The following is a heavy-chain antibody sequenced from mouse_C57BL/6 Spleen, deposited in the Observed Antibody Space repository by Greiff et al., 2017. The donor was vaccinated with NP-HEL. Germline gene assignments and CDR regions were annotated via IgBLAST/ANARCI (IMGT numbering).Heavy chain of an antibody. D-gene: IGHD1-1*01. CDR3: ATDYYGSSYDYFDY. Sequence: EVMLVESGGGLVKPGGSLKLSCAASGFTFSDYGMHWVRQAPEKGLEWVAYISSGSSTIYYADTVKGRFTISRDNAKNTLFLQMTSLRSEDTAMYYCATDYYGSSYDYFDYWGQGTTLTVSS. CDR1: GFTFSDYG. CDR2: ISSGSSTI. J-gene: IGHJ2*01. V-gene: IGHV5-17*01.